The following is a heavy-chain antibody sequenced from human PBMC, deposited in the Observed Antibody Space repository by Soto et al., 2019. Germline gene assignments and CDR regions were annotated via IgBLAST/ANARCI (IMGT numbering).Heavy chain of an antibody. CDR1: GFTFINSV. Sequence: GASVKVSYRNSGFTFINSVVQWERQPRAQCLEWIGWIVVGRGNTNYAQKYEERVTITREMSTSTASMEQSSLRSEDTGVYDLAELSYPTFPRPIQYWG. D-gene: IGHD1-1*01. CDR2: IVVGRGNT. CDR3: AELSYPTFPRPIQY. V-gene: IGHV1-58*01. J-gene: IGHJ1*01.